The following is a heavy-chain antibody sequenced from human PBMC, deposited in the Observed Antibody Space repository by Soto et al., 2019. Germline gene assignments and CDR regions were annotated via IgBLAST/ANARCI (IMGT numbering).Heavy chain of an antibody. CDR2: ISYDGSNK. V-gene: IGHV3-30*03. J-gene: IGHJ5*02. CDR3: AANMLRAPLDP. CDR1: GFTFSNYG. Sequence: QVQLVESGRGVVQPGRSLRLSCATSGFTFSNYGMHWARHTPGKGLEWVAVISYDGSNKKYADSVKGRFTISRDNSKSTLTLQMNRLRVEDTAVYYCAANMLRAPLDPWGQGTLVIVS. D-gene: IGHD3-10*01.